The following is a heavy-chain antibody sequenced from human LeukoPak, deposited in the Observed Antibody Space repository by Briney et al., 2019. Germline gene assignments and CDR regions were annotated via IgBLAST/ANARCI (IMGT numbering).Heavy chain of an antibody. Sequence: ASVNVSRKPSGYTFTSYDINWVRQATGQGLEWMGWMNPNSGNTGYAHKFQGRVTMTRNTSISTAYMELSSLRAEDTAVYYCARGGSRGGAVDYWGQGTLVTVSS. CDR2: MNPNSGNT. J-gene: IGHJ4*02. V-gene: IGHV1-8*01. CDR3: ARGGSRGGAVDY. CDR1: GYTFTSYD. D-gene: IGHD3-16*01.